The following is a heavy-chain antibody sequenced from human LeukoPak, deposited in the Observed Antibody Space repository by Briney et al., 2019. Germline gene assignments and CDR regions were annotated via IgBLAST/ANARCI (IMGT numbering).Heavy chain of an antibody. V-gene: IGHV3-48*03. J-gene: IGHJ4*02. CDR3: ARVSIVVVITSGVYFDY. CDR2: ISSSGSTI. Sequence: PGGSLRLSCAASGFTFSSYEMNWVRQAPGKGLEGFSYISSSGSTIYYADSVKGRFTISRDNAKNSLYLQMNSLRAEDTAVYYCARVSIVVVITSGVYFDYWGQGTLVTVSS. CDR1: GFTFSSYE. D-gene: IGHD3-22*01.